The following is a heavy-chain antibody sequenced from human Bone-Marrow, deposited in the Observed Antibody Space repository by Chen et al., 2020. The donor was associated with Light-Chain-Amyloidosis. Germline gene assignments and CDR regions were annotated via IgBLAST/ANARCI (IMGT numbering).Heavy chain of an antibody. J-gene: IGHJ4*02. CDR2: IYSGGST. V-gene: IGHV3-53*01. CDR3: ARDRFYGCSVCY. CDR1: GFTVSSNY. D-gene: IGHD3-22*01. Sequence: EVQLVESGGGLIQPGGSLRLSCAASGFTVSSNYMSWVRQAPGKGLEWVSVIYSGGSTYYPESGKGRFTNPRDNSKNTVYFQKNSPGGEETALYFWARDRFYGCSVCYWGQGTLVTVSS.